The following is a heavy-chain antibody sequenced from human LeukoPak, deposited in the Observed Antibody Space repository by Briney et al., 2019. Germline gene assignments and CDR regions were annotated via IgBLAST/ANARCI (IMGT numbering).Heavy chain of an antibody. D-gene: IGHD1-1*01. Sequence: GGSLRLSCAASGFTFSSYWMHWVRQVPGKGLVWVSRINSDGSSTSYADSVKGRFTISRDNSKNTLYLQMNSLRAEDTAVYYCATVSVPWARPQDAFDIWGQGTMVTVSS. CDR3: ATVSVPWARPQDAFDI. V-gene: IGHV3-74*01. J-gene: IGHJ3*02. CDR2: INSDGSST. CDR1: GFTFSSYW.